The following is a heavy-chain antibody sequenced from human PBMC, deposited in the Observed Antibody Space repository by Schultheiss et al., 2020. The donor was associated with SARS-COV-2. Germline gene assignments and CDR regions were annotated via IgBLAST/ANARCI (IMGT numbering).Heavy chain of an antibody. V-gene: IGHV1-2*02. CDR1: GYTFTSYD. Sequence: ASVKVSCKASGYTFTSYDINWVRQATGQGLEWMGWMNPNSGGTNYAQKFRGRVTMTRDTSVITAYMDLSSLRYDDTAVYYCARDLVTVATARFDPWGQGTPVTVSS. CDR2: MNPNSGGT. J-gene: IGHJ5*02. D-gene: IGHD5-12*01. CDR3: ARDLVTVATARFDP.